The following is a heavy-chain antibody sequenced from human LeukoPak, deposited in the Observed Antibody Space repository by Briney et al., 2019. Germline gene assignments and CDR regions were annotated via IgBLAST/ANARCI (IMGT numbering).Heavy chain of an antibody. D-gene: IGHD6-13*01. CDR1: SGSFSDYY. CDR3: ARGSAELGFFDL. CDR2: NSRSGGT. J-gene: IGHJ2*01. Sequence: PSEPLSLTCTVYSGSFSDYYWRWLRQPPGKGLEWVAENSRSGGTNYNPSLKSRRAMSVDASKNQFSLKLSSVTAADTAVYYCARGSAELGFFDLWGRGTLVTVSS. V-gene: IGHV4-34*01.